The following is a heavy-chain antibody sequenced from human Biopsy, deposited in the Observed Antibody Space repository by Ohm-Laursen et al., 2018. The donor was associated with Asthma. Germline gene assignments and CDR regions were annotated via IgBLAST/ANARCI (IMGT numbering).Heavy chain of an antibody. D-gene: IGHD3-22*01. J-gene: IGHJ4*02. Sequence: SLRLSCAASGFTFSTYGMHWVRQAPGKGLEWVAVISYDGFNKDYGDSVKGRFTISRDTSTNTLYVQMNSLRAEDTAVYYCAKRRASSGYTPLDYWGQGTLVTVSS. CDR3: AKRRASSGYTPLDY. CDR1: GFTFSTYG. V-gene: IGHV3-30*18. CDR2: ISYDGFNK.